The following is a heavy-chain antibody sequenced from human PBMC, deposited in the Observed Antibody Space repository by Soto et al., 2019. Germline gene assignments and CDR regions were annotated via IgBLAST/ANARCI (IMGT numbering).Heavy chain of an antibody. CDR1: GGTFRSYA. V-gene: IGHV1-69*13. CDR3: ASFRGGSHLRTRYYYYYGMDV. Sequence: SVNVSCKASGGTFRSYAISWLRQPPRQSLSWMGGIIPIFGTANYAQKFQGRVTSNADESTSTAYMELSSLRSEDTAVYYCASFRGGSHLRTRYYYYYGMDVWGQGNTVTVCS. D-gene: IGHD2-15*01. J-gene: IGHJ6*02. CDR2: IIPIFGTA.